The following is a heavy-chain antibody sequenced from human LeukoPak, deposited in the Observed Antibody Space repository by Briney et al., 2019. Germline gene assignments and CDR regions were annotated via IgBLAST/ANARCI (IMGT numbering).Heavy chain of an antibody. CDR1: GGSISSADYY. V-gene: IGHV4-61*08. CDR3: ARHTPLMTFDH. Sequence: SETLSLTCTVSGGSISSADYYWSWIRQHPGKGLEWIGYISYRGTTNYNPSLKSRVTTSVDTSKNQFSLKLSSVTAADTAIYYCARHTPLMTFDHWGQGTRVTVSS. J-gene: IGHJ4*02. CDR2: ISYRGTT. D-gene: IGHD2-8*01.